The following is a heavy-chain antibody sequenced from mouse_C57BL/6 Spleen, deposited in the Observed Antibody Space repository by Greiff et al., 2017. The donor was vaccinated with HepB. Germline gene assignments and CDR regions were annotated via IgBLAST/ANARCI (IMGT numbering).Heavy chain of an antibody. CDR2: FHPYNDDT. Sequence: QVQLKESGAELVKPGASVKMSCKASGYTFTTYPIEWMKQNHGKSLEWIGNFHPYNDDTKYNEKFKGKATLTVEKSSSTVYLELSRLTSDDSAVYYCAIMGYDEEYAMDYWGQGTSVTVSS. CDR1: GYTFTTYP. J-gene: IGHJ4*01. CDR3: AIMGYDEEYAMDY. D-gene: IGHD2-14*01. V-gene: IGHV1-47*01.